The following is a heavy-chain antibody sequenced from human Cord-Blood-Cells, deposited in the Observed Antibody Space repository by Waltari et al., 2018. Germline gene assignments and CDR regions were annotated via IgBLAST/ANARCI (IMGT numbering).Heavy chain of an antibody. V-gene: IGHV3-23*01. CDR2: ISGSGGST. D-gene: IGHD1-26*01. J-gene: IGHJ4*02. CDR1: GLTFRSYP. CDR3: ARVGATWYFDY. Sequence: EVQLLESGGGLVQPGGSLSLSCAASGLTFRSYPLSWVRQAPGKGLEWVSAISGSGGSTYYADSVKGRFTISRDNSKNTLYLQMNSLRAEDTAVYYCARVGATWYFDYWGQGTLVTVSS.